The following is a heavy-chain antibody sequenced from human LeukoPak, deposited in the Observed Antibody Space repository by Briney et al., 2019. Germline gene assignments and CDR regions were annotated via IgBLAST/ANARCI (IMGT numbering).Heavy chain of an antibody. Sequence: PSQTLSLTSAVSGGSISSGGYSCSCIRQPPGKVVELIGYIYHSRSPYYNPSLKSRVTISVDRSKTPFSLKLSSVTAADTAVYYCARDEGITGTNYGMDVWGQGTTVTVSS. CDR2: IYHSRSP. J-gene: IGHJ6*02. D-gene: IGHD1-20*01. CDR3: ARDEGITGTNYGMDV. V-gene: IGHV4-30-2*01. CDR1: GGSISSGGYS.